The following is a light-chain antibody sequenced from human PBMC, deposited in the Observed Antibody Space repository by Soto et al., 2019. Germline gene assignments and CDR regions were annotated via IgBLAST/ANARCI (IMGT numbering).Light chain of an antibody. V-gene: IGKV3-11*01. CDR2: DAS. J-gene: IGKJ5*01. CDR1: RSVSSY. CDR3: QQRSNWPIP. Sequence: EIVLPQCRATLSISPVGSSTLSCRATRSVSSYLAWYQQKPGQAPRLLIYDASSRPTDIPARFSGSGSGTDFTLTISSLEPEDFALYYCQQRSNWPIPFGQVTRLEV.